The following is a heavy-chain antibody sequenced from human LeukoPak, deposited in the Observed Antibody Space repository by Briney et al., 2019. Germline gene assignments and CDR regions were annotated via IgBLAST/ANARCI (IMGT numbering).Heavy chain of an antibody. D-gene: IGHD3-22*01. CDR2: INPSGGST. Sequence: ASVKVSCKASGYTFTSYYMHWVRQAPGQGLEWMGIINPSGGSTSYAQKFQGRVTMTRDMSTSTVYMELSSLRSEDTAVYYCARDLRSRYYDSSGYYFDYWGQGTLVTVSS. V-gene: IGHV1-46*01. J-gene: IGHJ4*02. CDR1: GYTFTSYY. CDR3: ARDLRSRYYDSSGYYFDY.